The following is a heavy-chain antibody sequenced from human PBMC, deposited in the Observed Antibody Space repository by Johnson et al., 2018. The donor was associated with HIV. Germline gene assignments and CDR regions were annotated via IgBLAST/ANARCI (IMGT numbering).Heavy chain of an antibody. J-gene: IGHJ3*02. Sequence: VQLVESGGGLVQPGRSLRLSCAASGFTFDDHAMHWVRQAPGKGLEWVSGIIWNSGSLAYADSVKGRFTISRDNSKNTLYLQMNSLRAEDTAVYYCAREEGVGDDYGGKSAFDIWGQGTMVTVSS. V-gene: IGHV3-9*01. CDR1: GFTFDDHA. CDR3: AREEGVGDDYGGKSAFDI. CDR2: IIWNSGSL. D-gene: IGHD4-23*01.